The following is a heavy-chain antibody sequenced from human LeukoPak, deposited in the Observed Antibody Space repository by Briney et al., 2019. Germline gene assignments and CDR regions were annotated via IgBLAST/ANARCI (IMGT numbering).Heavy chain of an antibody. CDR3: ARDKRTPPYYMDV. J-gene: IGHJ6*03. V-gene: IGHV4-34*01. CDR1: GGSFSGYY. CDR2: INHSGST. Sequence: SETLSLTCAVSGGSFSGYYWSWIRQPPGKGLEWIGEINHSGSTNYNPSLKSRVTISVDTSKNQFSLKLSSVTAADTAVYYCARDKRTPPYYMDVWGKGTTVTISS. D-gene: IGHD2-2*01.